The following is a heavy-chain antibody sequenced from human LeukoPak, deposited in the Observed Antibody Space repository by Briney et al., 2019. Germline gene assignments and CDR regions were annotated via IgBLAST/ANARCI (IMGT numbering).Heavy chain of an antibody. CDR3: AKMEGQRLYDYCMDV. D-gene: IGHD3-3*01. J-gene: IGHJ6*03. CDR1: GFAFSNFA. V-gene: IGHV3-23*01. Sequence: GGSLRLSCAASGFAFSNFAMSWVRQAPGKGLEGVSAMSGSGYYTYYVESVKGRFTISRDNSKNTLYLHMNSLRADDTAVYYCAKMEGQRLYDYCMDVWGRGTTVTVSS. CDR2: MSGSGYYT.